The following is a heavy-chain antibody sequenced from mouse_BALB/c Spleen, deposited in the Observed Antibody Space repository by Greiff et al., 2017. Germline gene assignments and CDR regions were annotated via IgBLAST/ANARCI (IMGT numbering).Heavy chain of an antibody. CDR3: ARGQFNGGNYFDY. CDR1: GFTFSSFG. CDR2: ISSGSSTI. V-gene: IGHV5-17*02. Sequence: DVMLVESGGGLVQPGGSRKLSCAASGFTFSSFGMHWVRQAPEKGLEWVAYISSGSSTIYYADTVKGRFTISRDNPKNTLFLQMTSLRSEDTAMYYCARGQFNGGNYFDYWGQGTTLTVSS. J-gene: IGHJ2*01.